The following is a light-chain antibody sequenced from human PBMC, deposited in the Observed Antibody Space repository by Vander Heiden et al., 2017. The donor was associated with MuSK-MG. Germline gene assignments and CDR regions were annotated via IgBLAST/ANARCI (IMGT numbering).Light chain of an antibody. Sequence: EIVLTQSPATRSLSPGERATLSGRASQSVSSYLAWYQQKPGQAPRLLIYDVSNLDTGIKDRFSGRWAGTDCTLTTCIRDTEDFAAYGFLRRGNWLFGERTLLEIK. J-gene: IGKJ5*01. CDR2: DVS. CDR1: QSVSSY. V-gene: IGKV3-11*01. CDR3: LRRGNWL.